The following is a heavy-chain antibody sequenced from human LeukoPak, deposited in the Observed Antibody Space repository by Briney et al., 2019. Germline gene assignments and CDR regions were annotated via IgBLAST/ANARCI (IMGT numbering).Heavy chain of an antibody. J-gene: IGHJ4*02. CDR3: ARFLPDTAMVTDY. CDR2: ICYSGST. V-gene: IGHV4-59*01. CDR1: CGSISSYY. Sequence: SETLALTCTAACGSISSYYGSWIRQPPGKGLEWIGYICYSGSTNYNPSLKSRVTISVDTSKTQFSLKLSSVTAADTAVYYCARFLPDTAMVTDYSGQGTLVTVSS. D-gene: IGHD5-18*01.